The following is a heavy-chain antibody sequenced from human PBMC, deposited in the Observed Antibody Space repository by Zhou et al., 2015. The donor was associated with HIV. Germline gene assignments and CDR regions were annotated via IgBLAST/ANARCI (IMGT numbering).Heavy chain of an antibody. CDR2: ISADNGNT. J-gene: IGHJ4*02. D-gene: IGHD6-13*01. Sequence: QVQLVQSGAEVKKPGASVKVSCKTSGFTFTNYGISWVRQAPGQGLEWMGWISADNGNTNYAEKVQGRLALTTDTSTSTAYMELRGLRSDDTAVYYCAGIAAAGTATVYYYFDYWGQGTLVTVSS. CDR3: AGIAAAGTATVYYYFDY. CDR1: GFTFTNYG. V-gene: IGHV1-18*01.